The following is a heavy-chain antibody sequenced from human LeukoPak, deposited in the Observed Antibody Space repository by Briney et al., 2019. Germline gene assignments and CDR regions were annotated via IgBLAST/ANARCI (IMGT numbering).Heavy chain of an antibody. CDR2: ISYDGSNT. V-gene: IGHV3-30*18. J-gene: IGHJ4*02. CDR3: AKVGLTVTTILDYFDY. CDR1: GFTFSSYV. D-gene: IGHD4-11*01. Sequence: GGSLRLSCAASGFTFSSYVMHWVRQAPGKGLEWVALISYDGSNTYYTDSVKGRFTISRDNSKNTLYLQMNSLRTEDTAVYYCAKVGLTVTTILDYFDYWGQGTLVTVSS.